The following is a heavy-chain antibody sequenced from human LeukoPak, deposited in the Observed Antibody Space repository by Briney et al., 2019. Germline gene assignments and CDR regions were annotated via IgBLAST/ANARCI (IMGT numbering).Heavy chain of an antibody. CDR3: TRGIALATAYYFDS. Sequence: WASVKVSCKTSGFTFSAYGIAWVRQAPGYGPEWMGWISNHNGNTNYAQKFQDRITVTTETSTGTVSMELRSLKPDDTAIYYCTRGIALATAYYFDSWGRGTQVTVAS. CDR1: GFTFSAYG. D-gene: IGHD6-25*01. V-gene: IGHV1-18*04. J-gene: IGHJ4*02. CDR2: ISNHNGNT.